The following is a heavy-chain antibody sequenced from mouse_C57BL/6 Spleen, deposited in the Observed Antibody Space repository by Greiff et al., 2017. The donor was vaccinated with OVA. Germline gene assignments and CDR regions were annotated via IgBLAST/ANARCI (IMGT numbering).Heavy chain of an antibody. CDR2: IWWDDDK. Sequence: QVQLKESGPGILQPSQTLSLTCSFSGFSLSTFGMGVGWIRQPSGKGLEWLAHIWWDDDKYYNPALKSRLTISKDTSKNQVFLKIANVDTADTATYYCARGYGNYGGGAMDYWGQGTSVTVSS. D-gene: IGHD2-1*01. V-gene: IGHV8-8*01. CDR1: GFSLSTFGMG. CDR3: ARGYGNYGGGAMDY. J-gene: IGHJ4*01.